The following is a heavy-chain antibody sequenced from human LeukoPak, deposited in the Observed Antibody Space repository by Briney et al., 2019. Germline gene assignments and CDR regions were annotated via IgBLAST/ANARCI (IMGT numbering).Heavy chain of an antibody. J-gene: IGHJ4*02. CDR3: PREASSGRSWGGVYFDY. CDR1: GFTFSIYG. Sequence: PGRSLRLSCAASGFTFSIYGMHWVRQAPGKGLEGVAVIWYDGSNKYYADSVKGRFTISRDNSKNTLYLQMNTLTADDTAVYYCPREASSGRSWGGVYFDYWGQGTLVTVSS. V-gene: IGHV3-33*01. CDR2: IWYDGSNK. D-gene: IGHD1-26*01.